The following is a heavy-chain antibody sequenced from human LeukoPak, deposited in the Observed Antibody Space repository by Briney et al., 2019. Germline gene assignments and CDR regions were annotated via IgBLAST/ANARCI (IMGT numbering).Heavy chain of an antibody. CDR1: GFTFDDYA. D-gene: IGHD6-13*01. CDR2: ISWNSGSI. J-gene: IGHJ6*02. Sequence: GRSLRLSCAASGFTFDDYAMHWVRQAPGKGLEWVSGISWNSGSIGYADSVKGRFTISRDNAKNSLYLQMNSLRAEDTALYYCAKDHSSSSVYGSGILGPAAGMDVWGQGTTVTVSS. CDR3: AKDHSSSSVYGSGILGPAAGMDV. V-gene: IGHV3-9*01.